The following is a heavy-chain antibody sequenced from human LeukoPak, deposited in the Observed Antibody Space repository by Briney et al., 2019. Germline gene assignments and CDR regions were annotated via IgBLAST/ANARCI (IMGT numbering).Heavy chain of an antibody. D-gene: IGHD5-12*01. CDR2: IIPILGIA. CDR1: GGTFSSYA. CDR3: ARDRERVVATMGYY. J-gene: IGHJ4*02. V-gene: IGHV1-69*04. Sequence: ASVKVSCKASGGTFSSYAISWVRQAPGQGLEWMGRIIPILGIANYAQKFQGRVTITADKSTSTAYMELSSLRSDDTAVYYCARDRERVVATMGYYWGQGTLVTVSS.